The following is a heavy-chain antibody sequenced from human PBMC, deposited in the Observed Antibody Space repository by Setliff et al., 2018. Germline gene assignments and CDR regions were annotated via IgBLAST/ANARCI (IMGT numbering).Heavy chain of an antibody. CDR2: IYHSGGT. J-gene: IGHJ4*02. D-gene: IGHD2-21*01. Sequence: PSETLSLTCAVSGGSITSTNWWTWVRQPPGKGLEWIGEIYHSGGTNYNPSLKSRVTMSVDKSNNQFSLKLTSVTAADTAVYYCASDGGEGASSAFYWGQGTLVTVSS. CDR3: ASDGGEGASSAFY. V-gene: IGHV4-4*02. CDR1: GGSITSTNW.